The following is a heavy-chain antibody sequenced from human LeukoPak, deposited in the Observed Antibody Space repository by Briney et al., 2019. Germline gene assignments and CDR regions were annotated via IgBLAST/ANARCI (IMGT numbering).Heavy chain of an antibody. D-gene: IGHD3-10*01. CDR1: GGSISSHY. CDR3: ARVMNRGVVFDY. Sequence: SETLSLTCTVSGGSISSHYWSWIRQPPGKGLEWIGYIYHSGRTHYNPSLKSRVTISVDRSKNQFSLKLSSVTAADTAVYYCARVMNRGVVFDYWGQGTLVTVSS. CDR2: IYHSGRT. J-gene: IGHJ4*02. V-gene: IGHV4-59*11.